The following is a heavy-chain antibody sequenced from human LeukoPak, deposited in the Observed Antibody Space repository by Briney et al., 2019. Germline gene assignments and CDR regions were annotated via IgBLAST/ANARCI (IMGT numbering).Heavy chain of an antibody. J-gene: IGHJ4*02. Sequence: GGSLRLSCAASGFTFSSYWMHWVRRAPGKGLVWVSRINSDGSSTGYADSVKGRFTISRDNAKNTLYLQMNSLRAEDTAVYYCARGPNYGTFDYWGQGTLVTVSS. CDR2: INSDGSST. CDR3: ARGPNYGTFDY. V-gene: IGHV3-74*01. D-gene: IGHD4-17*01. CDR1: GFTFSSYW.